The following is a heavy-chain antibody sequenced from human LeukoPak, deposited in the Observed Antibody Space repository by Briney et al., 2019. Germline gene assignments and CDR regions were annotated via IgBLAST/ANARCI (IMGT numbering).Heavy chain of an antibody. CDR2: ISYDGSNK. CDR1: GFTFSSYG. V-gene: IGHV3-30*18. J-gene: IGHJ4*02. Sequence: GGSLRLSCAASGFTFSSYGMHWVRQAPGKGLEWVAVISYDGSNKYYADSVKGRFTISRDNSKNTLYLQMNSLRAEDTAVYYCAKVGGYSSSWSHFDYWGQGTLVTVSS. D-gene: IGHD6-13*01. CDR3: AKVGGYSSSWSHFDY.